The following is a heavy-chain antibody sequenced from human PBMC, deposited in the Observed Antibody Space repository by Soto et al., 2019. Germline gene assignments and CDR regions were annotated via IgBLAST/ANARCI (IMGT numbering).Heavy chain of an antibody. CDR1: GFTFSSYA. Sequence: HPGGSLRLSCAASGFTFSSYAMSWVRQAPGKGLEWVSAISGSGGSTYYADSVKGRFTISRDNSKNTLYLQMNSLRAEDTAVYYCAKDPRITMIVVVITSPYFDYWGQGTLVTVSS. CDR3: AKDPRITMIVVVITSPYFDY. D-gene: IGHD3-22*01. V-gene: IGHV3-23*01. CDR2: ISGSGGST. J-gene: IGHJ4*02.